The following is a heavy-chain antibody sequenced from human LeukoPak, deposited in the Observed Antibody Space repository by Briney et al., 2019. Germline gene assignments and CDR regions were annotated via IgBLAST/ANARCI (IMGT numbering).Heavy chain of an antibody. J-gene: IGHJ5*02. Sequence: ASVKVSCKASGYTFTSYGISWVRQAPGQGLEWMGWISAYNGNTNYAQKLQGRVTMTTDTSTSTAYMELRSLRSDDTAVYYCARGPDYDLLTGYYTPWGQGTLVTVSS. D-gene: IGHD3-9*01. V-gene: IGHV1-18*01. CDR1: GYTFTSYG. CDR2: ISAYNGNT. CDR3: ARGPDYDLLTGYYTP.